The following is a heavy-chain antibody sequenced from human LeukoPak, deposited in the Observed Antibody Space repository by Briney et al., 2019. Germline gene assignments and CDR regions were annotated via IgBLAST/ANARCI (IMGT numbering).Heavy chain of an antibody. D-gene: IGHD3-10*01. J-gene: IGHJ5*02. CDR3: AKDRTSNWYYYGSGSQPYNWFDP. CDR2: INSDGSST. CDR1: GFTFSSYW. V-gene: IGHV3-74*01. Sequence: GGSLRLSCVASGFTFSSYWMHWVRQAPGKGLVWVSRINSDGSSTSYVDSVKGRFTISRDNAKNTLYLQMNSLRAEDTAVYYCAKDRTSNWYYYGSGSQPYNWFDPWGQGTLVTVSS.